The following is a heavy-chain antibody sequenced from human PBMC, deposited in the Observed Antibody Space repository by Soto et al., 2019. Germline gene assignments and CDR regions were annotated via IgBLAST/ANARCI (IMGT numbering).Heavy chain of an antibody. CDR1: GFTFSSYA. J-gene: IGHJ4*02. V-gene: IGHV3-30-3*01. CDR2: ISYDGSNK. D-gene: IGHD3-22*01. Sequence: LRLSCAASGFTFSSYAMHWVRQAPGKGLEWVAVISYDGSNKYYADSVKGRFTISRDNSKNTLYLQMNSLRAEDTAVYYCARNYYYDSSGYPDYWGQGTLVTVSS. CDR3: ARNYYYDSSGYPDY.